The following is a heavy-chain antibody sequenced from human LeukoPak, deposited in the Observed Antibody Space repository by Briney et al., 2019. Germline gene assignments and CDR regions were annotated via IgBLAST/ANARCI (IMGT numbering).Heavy chain of an antibody. CDR1: GGTFSSYA. D-gene: IGHD3-10*01. CDR2: IIPIFGTA. Sequence: SVKVSCKASGGTFSSYAISWVRQAPGQGLEWMGGIIPIFGTANYAQKFQGRVTITADESTSTAYMELSSLRSEDTAVYYCAVNYGSGRYYYYYYMDVWGKGTTVTISS. J-gene: IGHJ6*03. V-gene: IGHV1-69*13. CDR3: AVNYGSGRYYYYYYMDV.